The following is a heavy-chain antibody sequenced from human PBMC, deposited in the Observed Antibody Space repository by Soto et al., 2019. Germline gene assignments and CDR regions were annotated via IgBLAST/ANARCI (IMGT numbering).Heavy chain of an antibody. D-gene: IGHD3-16*01. V-gene: IGHV4-4*07. Sequence: QVQLQESGPGLVEPSETLSLTCTVSGGSISSYSWNWIRQPAGKGLEWIGRVDTTGGTNYIPSLKSRVTMSVDTSKNQFSLNLRFVTAADTAAYFCAKDDSGAADIWGQGTMVTVS. CDR3: AKDDSGAADI. J-gene: IGHJ3*02. CDR2: VDTTGGT. CDR1: GGSISSYS.